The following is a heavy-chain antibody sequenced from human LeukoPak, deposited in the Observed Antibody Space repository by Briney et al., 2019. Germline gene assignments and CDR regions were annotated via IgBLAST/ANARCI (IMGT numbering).Heavy chain of an antibody. CDR2: ISPYNGKT. J-gene: IGHJ5*02. CDR1: GYIFSNFFSSYG. D-gene: IGHD5-18*01. Sequence: VASVKVSCKASGYIFSNFFSSYGITWVRQAPGQGLEWMGWISPYNGKTKFAQKFQGIVTMTTETSTSTAYMELRRLRSDDTAVYYCARDDSYGLLDPWGQGTLVTVSS. V-gene: IGHV1-18*01. CDR3: ARDDSYGLLDP.